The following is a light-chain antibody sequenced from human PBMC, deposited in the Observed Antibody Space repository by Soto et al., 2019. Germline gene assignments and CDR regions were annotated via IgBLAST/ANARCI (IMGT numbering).Light chain of an antibody. CDR3: SSYTSSSTPDV. V-gene: IGLV2-14*01. Sequence: QSALTQPASVSGSPGQSITISCTGTSSDVGGYNYVSWYQQHTGKAPKLMIYDVSNRPSGVSNRFSGSKSGNTASLTISGLQAEDEADYYCSSYTSSSTPDVFGTGTKVTVL. CDR2: DVS. J-gene: IGLJ1*01. CDR1: SSDVGGYNY.